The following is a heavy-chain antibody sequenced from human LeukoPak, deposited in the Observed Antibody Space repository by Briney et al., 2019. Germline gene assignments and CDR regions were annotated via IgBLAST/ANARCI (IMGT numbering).Heavy chain of an antibody. J-gene: IGHJ5*02. D-gene: IGHD6-13*01. CDR2: IYYSGST. Sequence: SSETLSLTCTVSGGSISSYYWSWIRQPPGKGLEWIGYIYYSGSTNYNPSLKSRVTISVDTSKNQFSLKLSSVTAADTAVYYCATSGYSSSFWLDPWGQGTLVTVSS. CDR1: GGSISSYY. CDR3: ATSGYSSSFWLDP. V-gene: IGHV4-59*08.